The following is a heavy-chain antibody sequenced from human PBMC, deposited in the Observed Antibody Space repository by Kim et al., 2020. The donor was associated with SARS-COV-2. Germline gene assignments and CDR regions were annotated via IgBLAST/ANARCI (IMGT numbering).Heavy chain of an antibody. Sequence: ASVKVSCKASEYTFTTYAMHWVRQAPGQGLEWMGWINTANGNTKYSQKFQGRVTITRDTSASTAYMELSSLRSEDTAVYYCARGGYCSSTRCYTGGDYWGQGTLVTVSS. CDR1: EYTFTTYA. CDR2: INTANGNT. CDR3: ARGGYCSSTRCYTGGDY. D-gene: IGHD2-2*02. J-gene: IGHJ4*02. V-gene: IGHV1-3*04.